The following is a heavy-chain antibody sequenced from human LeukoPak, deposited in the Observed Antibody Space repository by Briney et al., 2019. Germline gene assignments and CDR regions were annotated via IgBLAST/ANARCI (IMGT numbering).Heavy chain of an antibody. CDR3: ARGPDIVVVPAAIISTDEYNWFDP. CDR2: INHSGST. V-gene: IGHV4-34*01. J-gene: IGHJ5*02. CDR1: GGSFSGYY. Sequence: SETLSLTCAVYGGSFSGYYWSWIRQPPGKGLEWIGEINHSGSTNYNPSLKSRVTISVDTSKNQFSLKLSSVTAADTAVYYCARGPDIVVVPAAIISTDEYNWFDPWGQGTLVTVSS. D-gene: IGHD2-2*01.